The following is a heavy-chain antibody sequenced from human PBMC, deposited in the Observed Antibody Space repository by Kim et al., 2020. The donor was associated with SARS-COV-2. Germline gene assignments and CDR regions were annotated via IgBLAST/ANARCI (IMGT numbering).Heavy chain of an antibody. D-gene: IGHD3-3*01. CDR2: IWYDGSNK. J-gene: IGHJ6*02. CDR3: ARGPPAFTIFYYYGMDV. Sequence: GGSLRLSCAASGFTFSSYGMHWVRQAPGKGLEWVAVIWYDGSNKYYADSVKGRFTISRDNSKNTLYLQMNSLRAEDTAVYYCARGPPAFTIFYYYGMDVWGQGTTVTVSS. CDR1: GFTFSSYG. V-gene: IGHV3-33*01.